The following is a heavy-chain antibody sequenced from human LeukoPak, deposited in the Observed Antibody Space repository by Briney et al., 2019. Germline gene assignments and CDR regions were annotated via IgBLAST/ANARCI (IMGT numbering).Heavy chain of an antibody. CDR3: AKGEHYYDSSGYYPTYYYYGMDV. CDR2: ISGSGGST. CDR1: GFTFSSYA. J-gene: IGHJ6*02. D-gene: IGHD3-22*01. Sequence: GGSLGLSCAASGFTFSSYAMSWVRQAPGKGLEWVSAISGSGGSTYYADSVKGRFTISRDNSKNTLYLQMNSLRAEDTAVYYCAKGEHYYDSSGYYPTYYYYGMDVWGQGTTVTVSS. V-gene: IGHV3-23*01.